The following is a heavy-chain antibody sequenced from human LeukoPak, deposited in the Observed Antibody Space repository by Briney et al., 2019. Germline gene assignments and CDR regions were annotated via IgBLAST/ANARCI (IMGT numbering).Heavy chain of an antibody. Sequence: SETLSLTCTVSGGSMSSYYWSWIRQPPGKGLEWIGEIHHSGSTCYNPSLKSRITMSVDTSKNQFYLKLSSVTAADTAVYYCARCPLHIVVVTGASAFDIWGQGTMVTVSS. CDR1: GGSMSSYY. J-gene: IGHJ3*02. CDR2: IHHSGST. D-gene: IGHD2-21*02. V-gene: IGHV4-34*10. CDR3: ARCPLHIVVVTGASAFDI.